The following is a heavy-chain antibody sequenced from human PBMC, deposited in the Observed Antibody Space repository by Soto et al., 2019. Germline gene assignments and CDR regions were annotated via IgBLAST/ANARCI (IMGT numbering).Heavy chain of an antibody. Sequence: GGSLRLSCAASGFSFSSYAMSWVRQAPGKGLEWVSGIRVSGGSTQYADSVKGRFTVSRDNSKNTLYLQMNSLRAEDTAVYYCAKDRYCSGGSCYWFDPWGQGTLVTSPQ. D-gene: IGHD2-15*01. CDR3: AKDRYCSGGSCYWFDP. J-gene: IGHJ5*02. V-gene: IGHV3-23*01. CDR1: GFSFSSYA. CDR2: IRVSGGST.